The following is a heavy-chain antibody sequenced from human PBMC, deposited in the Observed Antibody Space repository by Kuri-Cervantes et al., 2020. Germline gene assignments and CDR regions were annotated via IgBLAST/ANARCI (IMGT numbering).Heavy chain of an antibody. V-gene: IGHV1-69*13. J-gene: IGHJ5*02. CDR1: GYTFTSYA. CDR2: IIPIFGTA. CDR3: ARELDYYGSGSYYMDDH. Sequence: SVKVSCKASGYTFTSYAMNWVRQAPGQGLEWMGGIIPIFGTANYAQKFQGRVTITADESTSTAYMELSSLRSEDTAVYYCARELDYYGSGSYYMDDHWGQGTLVTVSS. D-gene: IGHD3-10*01.